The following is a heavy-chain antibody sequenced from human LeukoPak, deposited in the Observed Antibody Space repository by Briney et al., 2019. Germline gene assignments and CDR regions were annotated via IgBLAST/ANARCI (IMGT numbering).Heavy chain of an antibody. V-gene: IGHV1-18*01. CDR1: GYTFTGYG. J-gene: IGHJ6*02. Sequence: ASVKVSCKASGYTFTGYGISWVRQAPGQGLEWMGWISAYNGNTNYAQKLQGRVTMTTDTSTSTAYMELRSLRSDDTAVYYCARYGCSSTSCYYGMDVWGQGTTVTVSS. D-gene: IGHD2-2*01. CDR3: ARYGCSSTSCYYGMDV. CDR2: ISAYNGNT.